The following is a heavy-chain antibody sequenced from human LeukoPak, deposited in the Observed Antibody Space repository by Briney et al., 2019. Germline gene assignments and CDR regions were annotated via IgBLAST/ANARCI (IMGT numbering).Heavy chain of an antibody. D-gene: IGHD6-6*01. Sequence: PGGSLRLSCAASGFTFSDYYMSWIRQAPGKGLEWVSSISSSSSYIYYADSVKGRFTISRGNAKNSLYLQMNSLRAEDTAVYYCARDGADSIAARRGAYWGQGTLVTVSS. V-gene: IGHV3-11*06. J-gene: IGHJ4*02. CDR3: ARDGADSIAARRGAY. CDR2: ISSSSSYI. CDR1: GFTFSDYY.